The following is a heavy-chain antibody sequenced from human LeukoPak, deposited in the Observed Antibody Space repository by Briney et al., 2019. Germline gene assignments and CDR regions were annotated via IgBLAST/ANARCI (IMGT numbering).Heavy chain of an antibody. J-gene: IGHJ4*02. CDR3: AREPQTLGYCSSTSCKGFDY. D-gene: IGHD2-2*01. CDR2: INANSGGT. CDR1: GYTFTGYY. V-gene: IGHV1-2*02. Sequence: ASVKVSCKASGYTFTGYYMHWVQQAPGQGLEWMGWINANSGGTNYAQKFQGRVTMTRDTSISTAYMELSRLRSDDTAVYYCAREPQTLGYCSSTSCKGFDYWGQGTLVTVPS.